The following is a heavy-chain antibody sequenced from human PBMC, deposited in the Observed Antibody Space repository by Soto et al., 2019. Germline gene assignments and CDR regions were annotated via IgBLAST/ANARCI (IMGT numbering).Heavy chain of an antibody. Sequence: ASVKVSCKVSGNTLSGLPMHWVRQATGKGLEWMGSLDYEEGERNFAHRFQARVPVTEDTSPDTAYMDLSSLKSEYTAVYYCAAGVTTFAFWGQGTLVTGSS. CDR3: AAGVTTFAF. CDR1: GNTLSGLP. J-gene: IGHJ4*02. CDR2: LDYEEGER. V-gene: IGHV1-24*01. D-gene: IGHD4-17*01.